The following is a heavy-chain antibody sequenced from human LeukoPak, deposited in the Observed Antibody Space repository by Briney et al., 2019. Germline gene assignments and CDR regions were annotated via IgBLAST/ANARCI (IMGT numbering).Heavy chain of an antibody. Sequence: GGSLRLSCAASGFTFISYGMQWVRQAPGKGLVWVSRINTDGSSTSYADSVKGRFTVSRDNAKNTLYLQVNSLRAEDTAVYFCTRELPREVTLDYWGQGPLVTVSS. CDR3: TRELPREVTLDY. V-gene: IGHV3-74*01. CDR2: INTDGSST. J-gene: IGHJ4*01. D-gene: IGHD2-21*02. CDR1: GFTFISYG.